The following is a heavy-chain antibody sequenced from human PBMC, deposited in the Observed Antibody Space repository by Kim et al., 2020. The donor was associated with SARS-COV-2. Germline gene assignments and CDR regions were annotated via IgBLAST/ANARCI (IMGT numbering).Heavy chain of an antibody. CDR2: ISAYNGNT. Sequence: ASVKVSCKASGYTFTSYGISWVRQAPGQGLEWMGWISAYNGNTNYAQKLQGRVTMTTDTSTSTAYMELRSLRSDDTAVYYCARVSEFLKGSYSLGYWGQGTLVTVSS. V-gene: IGHV1-18*01. J-gene: IGHJ4*02. CDR1: GYTFTSYG. D-gene: IGHD1-26*01. CDR3: ARVSEFLKGSYSLGY.